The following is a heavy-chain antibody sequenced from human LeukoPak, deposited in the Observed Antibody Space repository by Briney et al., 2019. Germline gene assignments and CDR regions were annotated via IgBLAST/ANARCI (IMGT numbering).Heavy chain of an antibody. CDR2: ISYDGSNK. Sequence: PGGSLRLSCAASGFTFSSYAMHWVRQAPGKGLEWVAVISYDGSNKYYADSVKGRSTISRDNSKNTLYLQMNSLRAEDTAVYYCARDFENYYDSSGYFIWGQGTMVTVSS. CDR1: GFTFSSYA. D-gene: IGHD3-22*01. J-gene: IGHJ3*02. CDR3: ARDFENYYDSSGYFI. V-gene: IGHV3-30-3*01.